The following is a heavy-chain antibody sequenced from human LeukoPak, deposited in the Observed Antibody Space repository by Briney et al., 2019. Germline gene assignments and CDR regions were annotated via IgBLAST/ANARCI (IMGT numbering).Heavy chain of an antibody. CDR3: ARVLQNYYHMDV. D-gene: IGHD3-3*01. J-gene: IGHJ6*03. CDR2: IYDTGSA. Sequence: SETLSLTCTVSGVSINSHYWSWIRQPPGKGLEWIGFIYDTGSANYNSSLKSRVTMTVDTSKNQFSLKVNSVAAADTAVYYCARVLQNYYHMDVWGKGATVTVSS. CDR1: GVSINSHY. V-gene: IGHV4-59*11.